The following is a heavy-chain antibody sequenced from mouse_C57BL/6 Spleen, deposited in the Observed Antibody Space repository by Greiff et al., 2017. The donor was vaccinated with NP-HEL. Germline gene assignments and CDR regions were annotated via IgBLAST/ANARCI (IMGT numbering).Heavy chain of an antibody. CDR2: ISYDGSN. Sequence: EVKLVESGPGLVKPSQSLSLTCSVTGYSITSGYYWNWIRQFPGNKLEWMGYISYDGSNNYNPSLKNRISITRDTSKNQFFLKLNSVTTEDTATYYCARGYDYDTFDAYWGQGTLVTVSA. CDR1: GYSITSGYY. CDR3: ARGYDYDTFDAY. J-gene: IGHJ3*01. D-gene: IGHD2-4*01. V-gene: IGHV3-6*01.